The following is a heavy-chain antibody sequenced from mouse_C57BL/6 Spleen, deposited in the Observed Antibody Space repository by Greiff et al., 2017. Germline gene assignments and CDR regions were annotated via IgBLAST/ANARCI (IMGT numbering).Heavy chain of an antibody. D-gene: IGHD2-13*01. Sequence: EVKLVESGGGLVQPGGSLSLSCAASGFTFTDYYMSWVRQPPGKALEWLGFIRNKANGYTTEYSASVKGRFTISRDNSQSILYLQMNALRAEDSATYYCSGYEGYDYHRYFDVWGTGTTVTVSS. J-gene: IGHJ1*03. V-gene: IGHV7-3*01. CDR2: IRNKANGYTT. CDR1: GFTFTDYY. CDR3: SGYEGYDYHRYFDV.